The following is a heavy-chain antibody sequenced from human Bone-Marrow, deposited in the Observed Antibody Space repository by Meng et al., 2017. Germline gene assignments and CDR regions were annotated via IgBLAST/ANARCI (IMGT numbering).Heavy chain of an antibody. CDR3: ARVDTVRGVWMPPFDY. CDR2: INPNSGGT. Sequence: ASVKVSCKASGYTFTGYYMHWVRQAPGQGLEWMGWINPNSGGTNYAQKFQGRVTMTRDTSISTAYMELSRLRSDATAVYYCARVDTVRGVWMPPFDYWGQGTLVTVSS. V-gene: IGHV1-2*02. D-gene: IGHD3-10*01. J-gene: IGHJ4*02. CDR1: GYTFTGYY.